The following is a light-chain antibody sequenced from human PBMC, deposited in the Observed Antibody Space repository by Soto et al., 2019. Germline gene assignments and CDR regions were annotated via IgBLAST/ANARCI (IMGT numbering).Light chain of an antibody. J-gene: IGKJ4*01. CDR1: QDINNF. Sequence: DIQMTQSPSSLSASVGDTVTITCQASQDINNFLNWYQHKPGTAPQLLIYDAFKLDTGVPSRFSGSGSGTHFTFTISSLQPEDIATYFCQHYDNLPPTFGGGTKVEI. CDR3: QHYDNLPPT. V-gene: IGKV1-33*01. CDR2: DAF.